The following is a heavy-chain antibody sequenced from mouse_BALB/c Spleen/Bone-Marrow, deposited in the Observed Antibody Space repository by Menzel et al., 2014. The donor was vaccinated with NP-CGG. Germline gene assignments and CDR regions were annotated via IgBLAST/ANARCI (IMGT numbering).Heavy chain of an antibody. CDR3: ARDNGNFFAY. J-gene: IGHJ3*01. CDR2: IWAGGST. Sequence: VMLVESGPGLVAPSQSLSITCTVSGFSLTSYGVHWVRQPPGKGLEWLGVIWAGGSTNYNSALMSRLSISKDNSKSQVFLKMNSLQTDDTAMYYFARDNGNFFAYWGQGTLVTVSA. CDR1: GFSLTSYG. V-gene: IGHV2-9*02. D-gene: IGHD2-1*01.